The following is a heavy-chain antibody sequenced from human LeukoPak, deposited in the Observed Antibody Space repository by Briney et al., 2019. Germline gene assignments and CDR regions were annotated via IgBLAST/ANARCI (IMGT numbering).Heavy chain of an antibody. V-gene: IGHV3-66*01. Sequence: GGSLRLSCAASGFTVSSSYINWVRQAPGKGLEWISVIYSGGTTYYSESVKDRFIVSRDNSKNTLYLQMSSLTGEDTAIYFCARDPSGTTIDNYYTLPKGMDVWGQGTTVIVSS. J-gene: IGHJ6*02. D-gene: IGHD3-3*01. CDR2: IYSGGTT. CDR3: ARDPSGTTIDNYYTLPKGMDV. CDR1: GFTVSSSY.